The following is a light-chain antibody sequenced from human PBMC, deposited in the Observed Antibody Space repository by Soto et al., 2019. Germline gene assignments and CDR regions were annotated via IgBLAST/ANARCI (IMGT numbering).Light chain of an antibody. Sequence: AQSPGTLSSSPGERATLSFRASQAVSSNYLAWYQQKPGQAPRLLISGASGRATGVPDRFSGSGSGTEFTLTISSLQSEDFAVYYCQQYNNWPPWTFGQGTKVDIK. V-gene: IGKV3D-15*01. J-gene: IGKJ1*01. CDR1: QAVSSN. CDR3: QQYNNWPPWT. CDR2: GAS.